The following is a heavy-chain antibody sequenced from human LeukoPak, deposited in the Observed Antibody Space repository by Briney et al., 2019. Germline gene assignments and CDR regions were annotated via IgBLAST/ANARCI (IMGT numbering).Heavy chain of an antibody. CDR1: GFTFSSYG. D-gene: IGHD3-3*01. V-gene: IGHV3-30*02. CDR3: AKETIFGVVKASYYFDY. CDR2: IRYDGSNK. Sequence: GRSLRLSCAASGFTFSSYGMHWVRQAPGKGLEWVAFIRYDGSNKYYADSVKGRFTISRDNSKNTLYLQMNSLRAEDTAVYYCAKETIFGVVKASYYFDYWGQGTLVTVSS. J-gene: IGHJ4*02.